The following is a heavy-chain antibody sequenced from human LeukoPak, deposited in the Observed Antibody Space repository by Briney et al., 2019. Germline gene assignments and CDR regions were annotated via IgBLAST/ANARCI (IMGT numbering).Heavy chain of an antibody. V-gene: IGHV3-21*01. Sequence: PGGSLRLSCAASGFAFNSYTIKWVRQAPGKGLEWVSAITSRGTYIYNADSVKGRFTISRDNAENSAYLQMSSLRAEDTAVYYCARVAQGATTENYYYYYMDVWGKGTTVTVS. D-gene: IGHD4-11*01. J-gene: IGHJ6*03. CDR1: GFAFNSYT. CDR3: ARVAQGATTENYYYYYMDV. CDR2: ITSRGTYI.